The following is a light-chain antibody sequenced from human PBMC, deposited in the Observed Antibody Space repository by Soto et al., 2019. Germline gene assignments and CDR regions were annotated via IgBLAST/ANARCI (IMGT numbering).Light chain of an antibody. J-gene: IGKJ2*01. Sequence: DIQMTQSPSTLSASVGDRVTITCRASQSLSDWLAWYQQRPGKAPNLLIYKASNLESGVPSRFSGNGSGTEFTLTITSLQPADFATYYCQQYKSYSYTFGQGTKLEIK. CDR3: QQYKSYSYT. V-gene: IGKV1-5*03. CDR1: QSLSDW. CDR2: KAS.